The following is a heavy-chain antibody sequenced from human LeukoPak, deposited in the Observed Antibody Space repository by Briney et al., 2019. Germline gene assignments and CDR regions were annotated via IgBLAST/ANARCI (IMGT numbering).Heavy chain of an antibody. J-gene: IGHJ4*02. CDR2: IKPDGSNE. CDR3: VININWSFGS. V-gene: IGHV3-7*01. Sequence: GGSLRLSCGASGFMFSNNWMSWVRQAPGKGLEWMANIKPDGSNEYCADSVKGRFTISRDNAKNSLYLHMNSLRVEDTAIYYCVININWSFGSWGQGDVVIVSS. CDR1: GFMFSNNW. D-gene: IGHD1-1*01.